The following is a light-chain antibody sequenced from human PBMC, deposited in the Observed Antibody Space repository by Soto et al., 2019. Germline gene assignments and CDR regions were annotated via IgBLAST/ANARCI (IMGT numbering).Light chain of an antibody. V-gene: IGLV2-8*01. CDR3: SSYAGSNNRYV. J-gene: IGLJ1*01. CDR2: EVS. CDR1: SSDVGGYNY. Sequence: QSALTQPPSASGSPGQSVTISCTGTSSDVGGYNYVSWYQHHPGKAPKLMIYEVSKRPSGVPDRFSGSKSGNTASLTVSGLQAEDEADYYCSSYAGSNNRYVLGTGTKVTVL.